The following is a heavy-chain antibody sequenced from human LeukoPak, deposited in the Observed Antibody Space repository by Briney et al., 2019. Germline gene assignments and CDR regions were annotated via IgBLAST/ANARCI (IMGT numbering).Heavy chain of an antibody. D-gene: IGHD1-26*01. V-gene: IGHV4-31*03. CDR1: CGSICRGGYY. Sequence: PSETLSLTCTVSCGSICRGGYYWPWIRQHPRRGMEWVEQIHWSGSTYYNPHLKSRVAISVVPAKDQSALKLCSVTGADTVVHYGARGTHSGSYSWGEGTLV. CDR3: ARGTHSGSYS. J-gene: IGHJ4*02. CDR2: IHWSGST.